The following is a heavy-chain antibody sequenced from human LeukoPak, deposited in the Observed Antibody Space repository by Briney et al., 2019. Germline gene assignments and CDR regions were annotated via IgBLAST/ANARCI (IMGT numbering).Heavy chain of an antibody. CDR1: GASISSYY. CDR2: IYYSGST. J-gene: IGHJ4*02. Sequence: SETLSLTCTVSGASISSYYWSWIRQPPGKGLDWIGYIYYSGSTNYNPSLKSRVTISLDTSKNQFSLKLSSVTAADTAVYYCARRIAARLDYWGQGALVTVSS. CDR3: ARRIAARLDY. D-gene: IGHD6-6*01. V-gene: IGHV4-59*08.